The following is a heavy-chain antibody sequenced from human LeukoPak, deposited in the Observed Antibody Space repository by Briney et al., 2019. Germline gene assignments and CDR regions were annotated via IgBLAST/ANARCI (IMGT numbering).Heavy chain of an antibody. D-gene: IGHD1-26*01. V-gene: IGHV3-74*01. CDR1: GFTFSSSW. CDR2: MNNDVSTI. CDR3: ARAGSYRFDY. Sequence: GGSLRLSCVASGFTFSSSWLHWVRQAPGKGLVWVSRMNNDVSTINYADSMKGRFTISRDNAKNTLYLQMNSLRAEDTGVYYCARAGSYRFDYWGQGTLVTVSS. J-gene: IGHJ4*02.